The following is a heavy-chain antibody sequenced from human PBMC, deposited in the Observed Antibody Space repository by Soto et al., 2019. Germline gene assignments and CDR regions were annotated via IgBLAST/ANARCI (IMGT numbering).Heavy chain of an antibody. CDR2: IIPLFGTT. J-gene: IGHJ5*02. D-gene: IGHD6-13*01. CDR3: ARAAIHGSSWYFWFDP. V-gene: IGHV1-69*13. CDR1: GGSLSRHA. Sequence: SVKVSCKTAGGSLSRHAINWGRQAPGQGLEWMGGIIPLFGTTNYAQKFKGRVTISADESSSTAYMELSSLTSEDAAVYYCARAAIHGSSWYFWFDPWGQGTLVTVSS.